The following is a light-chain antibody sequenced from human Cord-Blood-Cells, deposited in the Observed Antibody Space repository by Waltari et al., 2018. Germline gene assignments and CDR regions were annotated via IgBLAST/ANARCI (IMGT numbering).Light chain of an antibody. V-gene: IGKV3-11*01. CDR3: QQRSNWPPLT. CDR2: DAS. CDR1: QSVSSY. Sequence: EIVLTQSPATLSLSPGERATLSCRASQSVSSYLAWYQQKPGQAPRHLIYDASNSATGIPARFSGSGSGTDFTLTISSLEPEDFAVYYCQQRSNWPPLTFGGGTKVEIK. J-gene: IGKJ4*01.